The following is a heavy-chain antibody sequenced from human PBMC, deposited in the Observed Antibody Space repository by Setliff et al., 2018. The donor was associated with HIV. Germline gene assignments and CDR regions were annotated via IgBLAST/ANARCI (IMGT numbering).Heavy chain of an antibody. CDR3: ARGHLDYNFWDEVLGNWFDP. Sequence: GASVKVSCKASGYTFTTYGISWVRQAPGQGLEWMGIINPSGGSTSYAQKFQGRVTMTRDTSTSTVYMELSSLRSEDTAVYYCARGHLDYNFWDEVLGNWFDPWGQGTLVTVSS. V-gene: IGHV1-46*01. J-gene: IGHJ5*02. CDR1: GYTFTTYG. CDR2: INPSGGST. D-gene: IGHD3-3*01.